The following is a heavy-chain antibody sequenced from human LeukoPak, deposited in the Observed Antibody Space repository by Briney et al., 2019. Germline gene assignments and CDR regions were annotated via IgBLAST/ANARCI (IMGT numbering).Heavy chain of an antibody. Sequence: GGSLRLSCAASGFTFSSYVMSWVRQAPGNGLEWVSSISSSSSYIYYADSVKGRFTISRDNAKNSLYLQMNSLRAEDTAVYYCARGSRGYSYGLHYWGQGTLVTVSS. V-gene: IGHV3-21*01. D-gene: IGHD5-18*01. J-gene: IGHJ4*02. CDR1: GFTFSSYV. CDR3: ARGSRGYSYGLHY. CDR2: ISSSSSYI.